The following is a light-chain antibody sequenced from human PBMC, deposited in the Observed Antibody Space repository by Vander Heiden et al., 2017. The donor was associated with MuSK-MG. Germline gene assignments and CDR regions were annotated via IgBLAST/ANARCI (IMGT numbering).Light chain of an antibody. CDR2: GAS. CDR1: QSVSSSY. V-gene: IGKV3-20*01. Sequence: EIVLTQSPGTLSLSPRERATLSGRASQSVSSSYLAWYQQKPGQAPRLLIYGASSRATGIPDRFSGSGSGTDFTLTISRLEPEDFAVYYCQQYGSSPRITFGQGTRLEIK. CDR3: QQYGSSPRIT. J-gene: IGKJ5*01.